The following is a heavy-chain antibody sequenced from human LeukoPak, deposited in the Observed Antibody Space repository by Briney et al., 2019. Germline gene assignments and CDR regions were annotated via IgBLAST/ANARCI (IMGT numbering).Heavy chain of an antibody. CDR1: GYTFTGYY. CDR3: ARPGIIDAFDI. J-gene: IGHJ3*02. V-gene: IGHV1-2*02. Sequence: GASVTVSCKASGYTFTGYYMHLVRLAPGPGIEWMGWINPNSGGTNYAQKFQGRVTMTRDTSISTAYMELSRLRSDDTAVYYCARPGIIDAFDIWGQGTMVTVSS. D-gene: IGHD3-10*01. CDR2: INPNSGGT.